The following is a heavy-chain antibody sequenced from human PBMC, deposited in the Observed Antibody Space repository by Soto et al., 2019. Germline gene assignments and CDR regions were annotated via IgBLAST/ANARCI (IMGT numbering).Heavy chain of an antibody. CDR3: AKEGEQGNYYYYYGMDV. D-gene: IGHD1-26*01. V-gene: IGHV3-23*01. CDR2: ISGSGGST. Sequence: GGSRRLSGAASGFTFSSYAMSWVRQAPGEGLEGVSAISGSGGSTYYADSVKGRVTISRDDSKNTPYLQMNSLRAEDTAVCYCAKEGEQGNYYYYYGMDVWGQGTAFTVSS. CDR1: GFTFSSYA. J-gene: IGHJ6*02.